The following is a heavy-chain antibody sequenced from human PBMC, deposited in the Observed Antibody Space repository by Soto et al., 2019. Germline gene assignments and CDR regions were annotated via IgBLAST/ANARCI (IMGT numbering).Heavy chain of an antibody. V-gene: IGHV3-13*01. CDR3: ARRPIAQQLPTTSYYYYYGMDV. CDR2: IGTAGDT. D-gene: IGHD6-13*01. J-gene: IGHJ6*02. Sequence: GGSLRLSCAASGFTFSSYDMHWVRQATGKGLEWVSAIGTAGDTYYPGSVKGRFTISRENAKNSLYLQMNSLRAEDTAVYYCARRPIAQQLPTTSYYYYYGMDVWGQGTTVTVSS. CDR1: GFTFSSYD.